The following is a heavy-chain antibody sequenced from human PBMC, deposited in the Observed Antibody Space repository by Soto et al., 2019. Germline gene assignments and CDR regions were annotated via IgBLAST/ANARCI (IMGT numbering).Heavy chain of an antibody. CDR1: GFTFSDYY. D-gene: IGHD5-18*01. CDR2: ISSSSSYT. CDR3: AREKDTAMSASFDP. J-gene: IGHJ5*02. V-gene: IGHV3-11*05. Sequence: QVQLVESGGGLVKPGGSLRLSCAASGFTFSDYYMSWIRQAPGKGLEWVSYISSSSSYTNYADSVKGRFTISRDNAKNSRYLQMNSLRAEDTAVYYWAREKDTAMSASFDPWGQGTLVTVSS.